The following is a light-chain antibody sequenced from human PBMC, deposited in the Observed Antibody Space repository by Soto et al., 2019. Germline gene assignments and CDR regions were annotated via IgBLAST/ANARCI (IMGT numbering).Light chain of an antibody. V-gene: IGLV6-57*01. Sequence: NFMLTQPHSVSESPGKTVTISCTRSSGSIASNYVQWYQQRPGSSPTTVIYEDNQRPSGVPDRFSGSIDSSSNSASLTISGLKTEDKADYYCQSYDSSNQGVFGGGTKLTVL. CDR2: EDN. CDR3: QSYDSSNQGV. J-gene: IGLJ3*02. CDR1: SGSIASNY.